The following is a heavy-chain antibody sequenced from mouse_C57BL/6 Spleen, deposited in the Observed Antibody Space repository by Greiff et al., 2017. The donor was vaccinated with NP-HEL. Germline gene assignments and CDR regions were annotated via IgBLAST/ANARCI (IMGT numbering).Heavy chain of an antibody. CDR1: GFNIKDDY. J-gene: IGHJ2*01. CDR2: IDPENGDT. V-gene: IGHV14-4*01. CDR3: TRRNFDY. Sequence: EVQLQESGAELVRPGASVKLSCTASGFNIKDDYMHWVKQRPEQGLEWIGWIDPENGDTEYASKFQGKATITADTSSNTAYLQLSSLTSEATAVYYCTRRNFDYWGQGTTLTVSS.